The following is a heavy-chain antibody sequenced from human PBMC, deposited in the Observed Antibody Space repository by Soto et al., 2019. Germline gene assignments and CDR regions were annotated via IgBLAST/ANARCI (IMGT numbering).Heavy chain of an antibody. D-gene: IGHD5-18*01. CDR3: ASVRKAMVIAYYYGMDV. CDR2: IIPIFGTA. CDR1: GGTFSSYA. J-gene: IGHJ6*02. Sequence: SVKVSCKASGGTFSSYAISWVRQAPGQGLEWMGGIIPIFGTANYAQKFQGRVTITADKSTSTAYMELSSLRSEDTAVYYCASVRKAMVIAYYYGMDVWGQGTTVTVSS. V-gene: IGHV1-69*06.